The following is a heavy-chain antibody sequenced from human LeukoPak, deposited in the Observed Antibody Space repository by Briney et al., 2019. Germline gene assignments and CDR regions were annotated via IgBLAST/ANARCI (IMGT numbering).Heavy chain of an antibody. CDR3: AKGVGYSYGVAFDI. CDR1: GFTFDDYA. Sequence: GGSLRLSCVASGFTFDDYAMHWVRQAPGKALEWVSSITWNSGSIVYADSVKGRFTSSRDNAKLSLYLQMNSLRADDMALYYCAKGVGYSYGVAFDIWGQGTMVTVSS. V-gene: IGHV3-9*03. J-gene: IGHJ3*02. CDR2: ITWNSGSI. D-gene: IGHD5-18*01.